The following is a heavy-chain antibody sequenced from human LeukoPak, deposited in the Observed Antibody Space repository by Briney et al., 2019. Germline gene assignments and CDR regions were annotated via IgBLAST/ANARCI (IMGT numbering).Heavy chain of an antibody. CDR3: VKGFVHPTYYFEY. CDR2: ITGSGDGT. J-gene: IGHJ4*02. Sequence: GGSLRLSCAASGFTFSSYAMMWVRQSPEKGLQWVSSITGSGDGTYYADSVRGRFTISRDNSKNTLYLQMNSLRAEDTAVYFCVKGFVHPTYYFEYWGQGTLVTVSS. V-gene: IGHV3-23*01. CDR1: GFTFSSYA. D-gene: IGHD3-10*01.